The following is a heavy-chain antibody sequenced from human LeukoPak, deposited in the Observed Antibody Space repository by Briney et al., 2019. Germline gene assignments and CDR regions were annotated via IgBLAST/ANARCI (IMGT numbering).Heavy chain of an antibody. D-gene: IGHD2-15*01. CDR1: GYSFSTYA. J-gene: IGHJ5*02. Sequence: GGSLRLTCAASGYSFSTYAMSWVRQAPGKGLEWVSAIGGSDGTTYYADSVKGRFTISRDNSKNTLFLQMNSLRADDTAVYYCAKSGRGDCSGGTCINWFDPWGQGTLVTVSS. CDR2: IGGSDGTT. V-gene: IGHV3-23*01. CDR3: AKSGRGDCSGGTCINWFDP.